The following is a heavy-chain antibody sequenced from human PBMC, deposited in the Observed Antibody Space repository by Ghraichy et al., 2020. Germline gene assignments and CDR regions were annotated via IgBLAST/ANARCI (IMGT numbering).Heavy chain of an antibody. D-gene: IGHD2-2*01. CDR1: GFTFSIYA. V-gene: IGHV3-23*01. Sequence: GGSLRLSCAASGFTFSIYAMSWVRQAPGKGLEWVSAVSGSGGSTYYADSVKGRFTISRDNSKNTLYVQMNSLRAEDTAVYYCAKASGYCSGTSCYPDYWGQGTLVTVSS. J-gene: IGHJ4*02. CDR2: VSGSGGST. CDR3: AKASGYCSGTSCYPDY.